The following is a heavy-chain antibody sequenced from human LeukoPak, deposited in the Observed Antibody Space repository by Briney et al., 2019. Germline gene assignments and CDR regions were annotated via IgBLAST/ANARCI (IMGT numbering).Heavy chain of an antibody. V-gene: IGHV3-53*01. CDR3: ARDITP. J-gene: IGHJ5*02. D-gene: IGHD1-14*01. Sequence: ETLSLTCSVSGGSISSNTYYWGWIRQPPGKGLEWVSVIYSGGSTYYADSVKGRFTISRDNSKNTLYLQMNSLRAEDTAVYYCARDITPWGQGTLVTVSS. CDR1: GGSISSNTYY. CDR2: IYSGGST.